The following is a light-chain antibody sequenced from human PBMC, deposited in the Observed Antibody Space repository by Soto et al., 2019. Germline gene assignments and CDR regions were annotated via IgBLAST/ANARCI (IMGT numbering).Light chain of an antibody. CDR2: GAS. CDR1: QSISSNY. Sequence: EIVLTQSPGTLSLSPGERATLSCRASQSISSNYLAWHQQKPGQAPRLLIYGASNRATGVPDKFSGSGSGTDSTLTIDRLEPEDFAVYYCQQYDNFPRTFGPGTKVEFK. V-gene: IGKV3-20*01. J-gene: IGKJ1*01. CDR3: QQYDNFPRT.